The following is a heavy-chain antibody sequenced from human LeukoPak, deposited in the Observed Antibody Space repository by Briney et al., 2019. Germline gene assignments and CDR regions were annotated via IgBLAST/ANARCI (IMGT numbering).Heavy chain of an antibody. CDR2: IYHSGST. CDR1: GGSISSSSYY. J-gene: IGHJ4*02. Sequence: SETLSLTCTVSGGSISSSSYYWGWIRQPPGKGLEWIGSIYHSGSTYYNPSLKSRVTISVDTSKNQFSLKLSSVTAADTAVYYCARVYYYGSGSHIDYWGQGTLVTVSS. D-gene: IGHD3-10*01. V-gene: IGHV4-39*07. CDR3: ARVYYYGSGSHIDY.